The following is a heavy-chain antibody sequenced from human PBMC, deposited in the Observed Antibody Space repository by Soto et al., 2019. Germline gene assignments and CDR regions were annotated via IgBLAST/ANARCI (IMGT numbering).Heavy chain of an antibody. D-gene: IGHD3-16*01. J-gene: IGHJ4*02. CDR2: IRRNAYGGTT. CDR1: GFTFGDYA. Sequence: PGGSLRLSCTTSGFTFGDYALSWVRQAPGKGLEWVGFIRRNAYGGTTAYAASVKGRFTIARDDSKSIAYLQMNSLRTEDKALYYCTRASSLGFDFWGQGTLVTVSS. V-gene: IGHV3-49*04. CDR3: TRASSLGFDF.